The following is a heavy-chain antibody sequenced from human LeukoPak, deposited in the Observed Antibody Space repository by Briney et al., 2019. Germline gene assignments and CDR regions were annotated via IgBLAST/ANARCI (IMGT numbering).Heavy chain of an antibody. Sequence: SETLSLTCTVSGGSIGNYYWSWIRQPPGKGLEWIGYIYYTGSTNHNPSLKSRVTISVDTSKNQFSLKLSSVTAADTAVYYCARVVYSGYDFRGAMDVWGKGTTVTVSS. CDR3: ARVVYSGYDFRGAMDV. CDR2: IYYTGST. CDR1: GGSIGNYY. D-gene: IGHD5-12*01. V-gene: IGHV4-59*01. J-gene: IGHJ6*03.